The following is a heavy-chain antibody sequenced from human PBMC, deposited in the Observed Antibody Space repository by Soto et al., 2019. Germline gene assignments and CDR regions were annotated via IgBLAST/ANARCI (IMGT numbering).Heavy chain of an antibody. CDR1: GDSVSSNSAA. CDR2: TYYRSKWYN. CDR3: ARGRIYCSSTSCYRRSYYYYGMDV. Sequence: SQTLSLTCAISGDSVSSNSAAWNWIRQSPSRGLEWLGWTYYRSKWYNDYAVSVKSRITINPDTSKNQFSLQLNSVTPEDTAVYYCARGRIYCSSTSCYRRSYYYYGMDVWGQGTTVTVSS. D-gene: IGHD2-2*01. J-gene: IGHJ6*02. V-gene: IGHV6-1*01.